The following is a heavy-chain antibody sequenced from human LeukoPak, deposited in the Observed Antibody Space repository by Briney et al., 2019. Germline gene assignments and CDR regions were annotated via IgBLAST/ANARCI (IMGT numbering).Heavy chain of an antibody. D-gene: IGHD5-12*01. J-gene: IGHJ6*03. V-gene: IGHV1-69*06. CDR2: IIPIFGTA. Sequence: GASVKVSCKASGGTFSSYVISWVRQAPGQGLEWMGGIIPIFGTANYAQKFQGRVTITADKSTSTAYMELSSLRSEDTAVYYCARGPTTYYYMDVWGKGTTVTVSS. CDR1: GGTFSSYV. CDR3: ARGPTTYYYMDV.